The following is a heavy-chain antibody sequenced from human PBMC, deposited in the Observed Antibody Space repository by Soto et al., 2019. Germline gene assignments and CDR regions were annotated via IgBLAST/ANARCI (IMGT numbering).Heavy chain of an antibody. V-gene: IGHV1-18*01. J-gene: IGHJ5*02. CDR1: GYTFTSYG. CDR2: ISAYNGNT. Sequence: ASVKVSCKASGYTFTSYGISWVRQAPGQGLEWMGWISAYNGNTNYAQKLQGRVTMTTDTSTSTAYMELRSLRSDDTAVYYCAVCSGGSCYFNWFAPWGQGTLVTVSS. D-gene: IGHD2-15*01. CDR3: AVCSGGSCYFNWFAP.